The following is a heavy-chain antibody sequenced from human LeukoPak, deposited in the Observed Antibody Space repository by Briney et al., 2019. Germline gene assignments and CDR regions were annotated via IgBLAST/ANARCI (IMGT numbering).Heavy chain of an antibody. CDR1: GGSLSSSLYH. Sequence: PSETLSLTCTVSGGSLSSSLYHWGWIRQPPGKGLEWIGSIYYSGNTYYNPSLKSRVTISVDTSKNQFSLKLGSVTAADTAVYNCARRRSGHNWFDPWGQGTLVTVSS. CDR3: ARRRSGHNWFDP. CDR2: IYYSGNT. D-gene: IGHD3-3*01. J-gene: IGHJ5*02. V-gene: IGHV4-39*01.